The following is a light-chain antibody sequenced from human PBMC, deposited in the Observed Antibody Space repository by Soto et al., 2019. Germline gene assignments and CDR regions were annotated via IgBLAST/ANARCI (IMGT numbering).Light chain of an antibody. CDR3: CSYAGSSPYV. Sequence: QSVLTQPASVSGSPGQSITISCTGTSSDVGSYNLVSRYQQHPGKAPKLMIYEGSKRPPGVSNRFSGSKSGNTASLTISGLQAEDEADYYCCSYAGSSPYVFGTGTKVTVL. V-gene: IGLV2-23*01. J-gene: IGLJ1*01. CDR2: EGS. CDR1: SSDVGSYNL.